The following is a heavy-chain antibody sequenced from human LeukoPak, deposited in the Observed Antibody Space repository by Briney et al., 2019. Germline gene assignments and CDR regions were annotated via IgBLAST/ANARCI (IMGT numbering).Heavy chain of an antibody. CDR3: ARESSGTYYNPLGYMDV. CDR1: GGSISIYY. J-gene: IGHJ6*03. CDR2: IFTSGIP. D-gene: IGHD3-10*01. V-gene: IGHV4-4*07. Sequence: SETLSLTCTVSGGSISIYYWKWIRHPAGKALEWIGRIFTSGIPNYNPSLKSRVTMSVDTSKNQFSLNLSSVTAADTAVYYCARESSGTYYNPLGYMDVWGKGTTVTVSS.